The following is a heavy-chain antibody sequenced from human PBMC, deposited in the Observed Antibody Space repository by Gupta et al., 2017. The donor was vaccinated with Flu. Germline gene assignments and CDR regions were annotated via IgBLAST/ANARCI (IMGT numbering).Heavy chain of an antibody. CDR2: ISGSSTYI. J-gene: IGHJ5*02. V-gene: IGHV3-21*02. CDR1: GFSFSGYT. Sequence: EVQLVESGGGLVKPGESLRLSCAASGFSFSGYTMHWVRQAPEQGLEWVASISGSSTYIFYGDSVKGRFAVSRDNAKKTLYLQMNSLRAEDTGVYYCARDGHGDYRNWFNPWGQGTLVTVSS. D-gene: IGHD4-17*01. CDR3: ARDGHGDYRNWFNP.